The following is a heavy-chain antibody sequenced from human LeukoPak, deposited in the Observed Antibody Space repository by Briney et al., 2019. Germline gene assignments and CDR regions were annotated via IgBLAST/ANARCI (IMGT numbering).Heavy chain of an antibody. J-gene: IGHJ4*02. D-gene: IGHD1-26*01. V-gene: IGHV3-21*01. CDR1: GFTFDDYA. Sequence: GGSLRLSCAASGFTFDDYAMHWVRQAPGKGLEWVSGISSSSSYIYYADSVKGRFTISRDNAKNSLYLQMNSLRAEDTAVYYCASLIREKGSGSYDYFDYWGQGTLVTVSS. CDR2: ISSSSSYI. CDR3: ASLIREKGSGSYDYFDY.